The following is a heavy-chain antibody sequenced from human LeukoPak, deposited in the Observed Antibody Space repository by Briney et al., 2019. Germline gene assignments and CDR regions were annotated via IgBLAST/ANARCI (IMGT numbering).Heavy chain of an antibody. Sequence: SETLSLTCAVYGGSFSGHYWSWIRQPPGKGLEWIGEINHSGSTNYNPSLKSRVTISVDTSKNQFSLKLSSVTAADTAVYYCARGVGDYYDSSGYEYYFDYWGQGTLVTVSS. V-gene: IGHV4-34*01. CDR3: ARGVGDYYDSSGYEYYFDY. CDR1: GGSFSGHY. CDR2: INHSGST. J-gene: IGHJ4*02. D-gene: IGHD3-22*01.